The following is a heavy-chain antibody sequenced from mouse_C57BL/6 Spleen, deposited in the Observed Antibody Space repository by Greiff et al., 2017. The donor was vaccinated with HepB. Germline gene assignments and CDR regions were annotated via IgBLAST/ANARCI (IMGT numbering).Heavy chain of an antibody. CDR2: INPSNGGT. V-gene: IGHV1-53*01. J-gene: IGHJ3*01. CDR3: ARSGDGYGFRIAY. CDR1: GYTFTSYW. Sequence: QVHVKQSGTELVKPGASVKLSCKASGYTFTSYWMHWVKQRPGQGLEWIGNINPSNGGTNYNEKFKSKATLTVDKSSSTAYMQLSSLTSEDSAVYYCARSGDGYGFRIAYWGQGTLVTVSA. D-gene: IGHD2-2*01.